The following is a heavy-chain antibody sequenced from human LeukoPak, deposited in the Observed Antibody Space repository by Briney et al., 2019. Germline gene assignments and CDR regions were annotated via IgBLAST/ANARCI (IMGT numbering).Heavy chain of an antibody. V-gene: IGHV3-48*03. CDR3: ARDHMSS. Sequence: GGSLRLSCEVSGCSFGAYEMNWVRQAPGKGLEWVSLISHIGSAINYADSVKGRFVISRDNAKNSLLLQMSSLRVEDTATYYCARDHMSSWGQGTLVTVSS. CDR2: ISHIGSAI. J-gene: IGHJ5*02. D-gene: IGHD3-10*01. CDR1: GCSFGAYE.